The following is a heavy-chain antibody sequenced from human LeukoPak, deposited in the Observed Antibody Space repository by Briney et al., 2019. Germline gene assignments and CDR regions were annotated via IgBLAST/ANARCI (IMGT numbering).Heavy chain of an antibody. CDR3: ARDRGGSASN. Sequence: SETLSLTCAVYGGSFSGYYWSWIRQPPGKGLEWIGEINHSGNTNSNPSLMSRLTISVDKSRNQFSLTLMSVTAADTAMYYCARDRGGSASNWGQGILVTVSS. CDR2: INHSGNT. D-gene: IGHD3-10*01. J-gene: IGHJ4*02. CDR1: GGSFSGYY. V-gene: IGHV4-34*01.